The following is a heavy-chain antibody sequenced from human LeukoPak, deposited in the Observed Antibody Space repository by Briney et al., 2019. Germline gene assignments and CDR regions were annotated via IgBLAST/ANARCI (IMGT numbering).Heavy chain of an antibody. Sequence: SETLSLTCTVSGGSISSHYWSWIRQPPGKGLEWIGYMYYSGSTNYNPSLRSRVTISVDTSKKQFSLRLSSVTAADTAVYYCARDLDYDILTGYYLYWFDPWGQGTLVTVSS. CDR2: MYYSGST. CDR1: GGSISSHY. D-gene: IGHD3-9*01. CDR3: ARDLDYDILTGYYLYWFDP. J-gene: IGHJ5*02. V-gene: IGHV4-59*11.